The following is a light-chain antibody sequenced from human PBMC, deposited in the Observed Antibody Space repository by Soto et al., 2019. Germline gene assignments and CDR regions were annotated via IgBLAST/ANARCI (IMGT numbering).Light chain of an antibody. J-gene: IGLJ1*01. V-gene: IGLV2-8*01. Sequence: QCELTQPAYASGAHGRSVTISCTRTSSDVGGYNYVSWYQQHPGKAPKLIIYEVYKRPSGVPDRFSGSKSGNTAALTVSGLQAEDEADYYCSSYEGTNSYVFGTGTKVTVL. CDR2: EVY. CDR1: SSDVGGYNY. CDR3: SSYEGTNSYV.